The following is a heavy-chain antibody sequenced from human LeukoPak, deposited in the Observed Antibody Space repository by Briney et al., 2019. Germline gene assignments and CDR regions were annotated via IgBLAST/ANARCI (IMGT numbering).Heavy chain of an antibody. D-gene: IGHD3-10*01. CDR3: ARDLWGMVRGVIYAFDI. Sequence: ASVKVSCKASGYTFTGYYMHWVRQAPGQGLEWMGWINPNSGGTNYAQKFQGRVTMTRDTSISTAYMELSRLRSDDTAVYYCARDLWGMVRGVIYAFDIWGQGTMVTVSS. J-gene: IGHJ3*02. CDR1: GYTFTGYY. V-gene: IGHV1-2*02. CDR2: INPNSGGT.